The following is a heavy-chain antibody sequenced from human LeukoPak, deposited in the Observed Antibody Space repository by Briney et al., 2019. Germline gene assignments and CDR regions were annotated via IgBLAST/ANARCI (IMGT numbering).Heavy chain of an antibody. V-gene: IGHV3-21*04. CDR2: INSSSSYI. Sequence: GGSLRLSCAASGFTFSSYSMNWVRQAPVKGLEWVSSINSSSSYIYYADSVKGRFTISRDNAKNSLYLQMNSLRAEDTAVYYCAKDLGSPDRTVVRGSWGQGTLVTVSS. CDR3: AKDLGSPDRTVVRGS. D-gene: IGHD2-15*01. CDR1: GFTFSSYS. J-gene: IGHJ4*02.